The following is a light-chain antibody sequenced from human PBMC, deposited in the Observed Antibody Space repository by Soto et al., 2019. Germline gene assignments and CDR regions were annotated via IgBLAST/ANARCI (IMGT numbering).Light chain of an antibody. CDR1: QSVNSD. J-gene: IGKJ2*01. CDR2: GAS. CDR3: QQYNNWPPYT. Sequence: EIVLTQSPATLSVSPGNRATLSCRASQSVNSDLAWYQQKPGQAPRLLIYGASTRATGTPTRFSGSGSGTEFTHTISSLQSEDFAVYFCQQYNNWPPYTFGQGTKVDIK. V-gene: IGKV3-15*01.